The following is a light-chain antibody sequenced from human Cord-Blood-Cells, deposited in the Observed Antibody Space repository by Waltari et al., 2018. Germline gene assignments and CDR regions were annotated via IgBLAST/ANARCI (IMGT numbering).Light chain of an antibody. Sequence: EIVLTQSPATLSLSPGERATLSCRASQSVSSYLAWYQQKLGQAPRLLIYDASNRATGIPARFSGSWSGTDFTLTISSLEPEDFAVYYCQQRSNWPPYTFGQGTKLEIK. CDR3: QQRSNWPPYT. CDR2: DAS. V-gene: IGKV3-11*01. CDR1: QSVSSY. J-gene: IGKJ2*01.